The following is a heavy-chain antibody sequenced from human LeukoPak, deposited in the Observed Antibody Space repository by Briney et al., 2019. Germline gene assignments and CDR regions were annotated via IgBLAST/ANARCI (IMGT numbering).Heavy chain of an antibody. J-gene: IGHJ4*02. D-gene: IGHD2-15*01. CDR1: GFTFSNYA. V-gene: IGHV3-30*04. CDR2: ISYDGSNK. Sequence: GRSLRLSCAASGFTFSNYAIHWVRQAPGKGLEWVAVISYDGSNKYYADSVKGRLTISRDNSKNTLFLQMNSLRLGDTAVYYCARDPTYCSAGSCYSGYFDYWGQGTLVTVSS. CDR3: ARDPTYCSAGSCYSGYFDY.